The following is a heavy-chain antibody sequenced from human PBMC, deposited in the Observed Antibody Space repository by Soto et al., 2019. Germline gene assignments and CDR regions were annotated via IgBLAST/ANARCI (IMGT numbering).Heavy chain of an antibody. D-gene: IGHD2-2*01. Sequence: EVQLVESGGGLVQPGGSLRLSCAASGFTFSDHYMDWVRQAPGKGLEWVGRTRNKANSYTTEYAASVKGRFTISREDSKNSLYLQMNSLKTEDTAVYYCASGVRAGRGAFDIWGQGTMVTVSS. V-gene: IGHV3-72*01. CDR3: ASGVRAGRGAFDI. CDR2: TRNKANSYTT. CDR1: GFTFSDHY. J-gene: IGHJ3*02.